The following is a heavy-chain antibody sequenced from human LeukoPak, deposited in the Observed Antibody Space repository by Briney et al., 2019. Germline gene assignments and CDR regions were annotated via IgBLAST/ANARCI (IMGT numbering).Heavy chain of an antibody. CDR1: GFTFRSYW. D-gene: IGHD3-10*01. J-gene: IGHJ4*02. CDR3: ARIYLKSASAS. V-gene: IGHV3-7*01. CDR2: IKQDGSEK. Sequence: GGFLRLSCAASGFTFRSYWMHWVRQAPGKGLEWVANIKQDGSEKYYVDSVKGRFTISRDNAKNSLYLQMNSLRAEDTAVYYCARIYLKSASASRGQGTLVTVSS.